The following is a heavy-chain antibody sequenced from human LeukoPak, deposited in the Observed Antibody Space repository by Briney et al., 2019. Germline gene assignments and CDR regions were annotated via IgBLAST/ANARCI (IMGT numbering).Heavy chain of an antibody. CDR3: ARGQASSGYEVDFDY. D-gene: IGHD5-12*01. CDR2: IIPIFGTA. J-gene: IGHJ4*02. CDR1: GGTFSSYA. V-gene: IGHV1-69*05. Sequence: EASVKVSCKASGGTFSSYAISWVRQAPGQGLEWMGRIIPIFGTANYAQKFQGRVTMTRNTSISTAYMELSSLRSEDTAVYYCARGQASSGYEVDFDYWGQGTLVTVSS.